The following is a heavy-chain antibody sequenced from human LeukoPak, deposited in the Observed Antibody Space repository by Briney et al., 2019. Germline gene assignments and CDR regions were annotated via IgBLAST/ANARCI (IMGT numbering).Heavy chain of an antibody. CDR2: IYTSGST. D-gene: IGHD5-12*01. CDR3: ANSGYDELLDV. J-gene: IGHJ6*04. V-gene: IGHV4-4*07. Sequence: PSETLSLTCTVSGGSISSYYWSWIRQPAGKGLEWIGRIYTSGSTNYNPSLKSRVTISVDTSKDQFSLKLSSVTAADTAVYYCANSGYDELLDVWGKGTTVTVSS. CDR1: GGSISSYY.